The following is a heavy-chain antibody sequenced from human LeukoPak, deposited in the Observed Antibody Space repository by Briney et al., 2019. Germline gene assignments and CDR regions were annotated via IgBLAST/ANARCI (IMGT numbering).Heavy chain of an antibody. V-gene: IGHV4-38-2*02. CDR2: THEGGRT. CDR1: GYSFSSDSC. CDR3: ARAARPTNNWFDP. J-gene: IGHJ5*02. Sequence: SETLSLTCSVSGYSFSSDSCWGWIRQPPGKGREWVGTTHEGGRTFYNSSLKSRVTISIDTSKNLFSLEVNSVTAADTAVYYCARAARPTNNWFDPWGQGTLVTVSS. D-gene: IGHD6-6*01.